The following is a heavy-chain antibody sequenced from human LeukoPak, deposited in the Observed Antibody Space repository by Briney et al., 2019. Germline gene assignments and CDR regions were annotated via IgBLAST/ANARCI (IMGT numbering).Heavy chain of an antibody. V-gene: IGHV3-23*01. Sequence: GGSLRLSCAASGFTFSSYAMSWVRQAPGKGLEWVSATSGSGGSTYYADSVKGRFTISRDNSKNTLYLQMNRLRAEDTAVYSCAKGGYYYDSSGNWGQGTLVTVSS. CDR2: TSGSGGST. J-gene: IGHJ4*02. D-gene: IGHD3-22*01. CDR1: GFTFSSYA. CDR3: AKGGYYYDSSGN.